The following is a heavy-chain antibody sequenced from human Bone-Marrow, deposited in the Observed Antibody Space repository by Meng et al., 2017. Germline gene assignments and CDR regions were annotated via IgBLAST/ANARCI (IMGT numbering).Heavy chain of an antibody. V-gene: IGHV7-4-1*02. D-gene: IGHD2-2*01. CDR1: GYTLPNYA. CDR2: IDTKTGNP. CDR3: TRDGYLACSRTNCFDY. Sequence: QVQLGQAGSELTKPGVSVQVSWKASGYTLPNYAINWRRQAPGQGLEWMGWIDTKTGNPTYAQGFRGRLVFSLDTSVSTTYLEISGLKADDTAVYYCTRDGYLACSRTNCFDYWGQGTLVTASS. J-gene: IGHJ4*02.